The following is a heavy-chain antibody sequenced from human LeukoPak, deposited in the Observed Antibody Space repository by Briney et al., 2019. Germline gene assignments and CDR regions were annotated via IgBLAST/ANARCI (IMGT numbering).Heavy chain of an antibody. CDR2: IYYSGST. J-gene: IGHJ4*02. CDR1: GGSISSSSYY. Sequence: SETLSLTCTVSGGSISSSSYYWGWIRQPPGKGLEWIGSIYYSGSTYYNPSLKSRVTISVDTSKNQFSLKLSSVTAADTAVYYCARIPGSGWYRDYWGQGTLVTVSS. D-gene: IGHD6-19*01. V-gene: IGHV4-39*07. CDR3: ARIPGSGWYRDY.